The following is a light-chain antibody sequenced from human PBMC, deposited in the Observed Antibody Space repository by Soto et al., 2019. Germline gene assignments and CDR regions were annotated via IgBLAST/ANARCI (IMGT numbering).Light chain of an antibody. CDR1: QSISSW. CDR2: DAS. CDR3: QQYNNYPP. V-gene: IGKV1-5*01. J-gene: IGKJ1*01. Sequence: DIQMTQSPSTLSASVGDRVTITCRASQSISSWLAWYQQKPGKVPNLLIYDASSLESGVPSRFSDSGSGTEFALTISSLQPDDFATYYRQQYNNYPPFGQGTKVEIK.